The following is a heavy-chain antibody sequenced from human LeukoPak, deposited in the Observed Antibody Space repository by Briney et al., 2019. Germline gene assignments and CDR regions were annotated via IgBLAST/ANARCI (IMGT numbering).Heavy chain of an antibody. CDR3: AKDPGGYYFDN. Sequence: SGGSLRLSCAASGFTFSSFAMHWVRQAPGKGLEWVAVISFEGRNKYYADSLKGRFTISRDNSKNTLYLQMNSLRGEDPAVYYCAKDPGGYYFDNWGQGTVVTVSS. D-gene: IGHD1-14*01. V-gene: IGHV3-30*18. CDR1: GFTFSSFA. J-gene: IGHJ4*02. CDR2: ISFEGRNK.